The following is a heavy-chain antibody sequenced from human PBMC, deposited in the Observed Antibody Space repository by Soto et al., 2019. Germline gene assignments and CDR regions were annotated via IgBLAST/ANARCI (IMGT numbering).Heavy chain of an antibody. CDR3: ARGNDWKSSTFDI. Sequence: QVQLQESGPGLVKPSETLSLTCTVAGGSLTDHYWHWFRQSPGRGLQWIGYVYYSGATSYNPSLTSRVTMTVDTSKSQFSLKLRSVTAADTAVYFCARGNDWKSSTFDIWGQGTMVSVSS. D-gene: IGHD2-21*01. CDR2: VYYSGAT. V-gene: IGHV4-59*11. J-gene: IGHJ3*02. CDR1: GGSLTDHY.